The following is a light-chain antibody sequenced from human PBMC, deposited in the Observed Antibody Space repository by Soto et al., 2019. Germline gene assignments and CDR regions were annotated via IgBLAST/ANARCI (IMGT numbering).Light chain of an antibody. J-gene: IGLJ1*01. CDR2: EVS. CDR1: SNDVGAYNY. CDR3: SSYTSGSPYV. V-gene: IGLV2-14*01. Sequence: QLVLTQPASVSGSPGQSITISCTGTSNDVGAYNYVSWYQQHPGKAPKLVIYEVSHRPSGISDRFSGSKSGNTASLTISGLQVEDEAEYYCSSYTSGSPYVFGPGTKVTVL.